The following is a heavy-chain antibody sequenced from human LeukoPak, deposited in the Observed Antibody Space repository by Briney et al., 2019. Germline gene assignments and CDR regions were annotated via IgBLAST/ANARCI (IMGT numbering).Heavy chain of an antibody. CDR2: ISSSSSYI. CDR1: GFTFSSYG. J-gene: IGHJ4*02. CDR3: ARHLQWLVLHYFDY. D-gene: IGHD6-19*01. Sequence: PGGSLRLSCAASGFTFSSYGMHWVRQAPGKGLEWVSSISSSSSYIYYADSVKGRFTISRDNAKNSLYLQMNSLRAEDTAVYYCARHLQWLVLHYFDYWGQGTLVTVSS. V-gene: IGHV3-21*01.